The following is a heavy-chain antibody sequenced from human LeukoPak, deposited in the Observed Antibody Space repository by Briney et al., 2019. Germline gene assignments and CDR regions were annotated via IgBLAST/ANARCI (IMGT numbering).Heavy chain of an antibody. CDR2: ISSSGSTI. CDR1: GFTFNNYN. CDR3: ARDRDKYGMDV. D-gene: IGHD5-24*01. J-gene: IGHJ6*02. Sequence: GGSLRLSCAASGFTFNNYNMNWVRQAPGKGLEWVSYISSSGSTIYYADSVKGRFTISRDNAKNSLYLQMNSLRAEDTAVYYCARDRDKYGMDVWGQGTTVTVSS. V-gene: IGHV3-48*04.